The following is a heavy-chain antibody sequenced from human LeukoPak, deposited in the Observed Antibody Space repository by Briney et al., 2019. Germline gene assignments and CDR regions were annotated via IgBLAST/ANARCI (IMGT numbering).Heavy chain of an antibody. D-gene: IGHD6-6*01. CDR3: AGRGTSSSFDYYYYMDV. CDR2: IYPGDSDT. CDR1: GYSFTNYW. J-gene: IGHJ6*03. Sequence: GESLKISCKGSGYSFTNYWIGWVRQMPGKGLEWMGIIYPGDSDTRYSPSFQGQVTISADKSISSAYLQWSSLKASDTAMYYCAGRGTSSSFDYYYYMDVWGEGTTVTVSS. V-gene: IGHV5-51*01.